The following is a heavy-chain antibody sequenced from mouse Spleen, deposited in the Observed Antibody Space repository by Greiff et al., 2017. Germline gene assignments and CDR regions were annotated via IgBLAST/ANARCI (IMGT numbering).Heavy chain of an antibody. V-gene: IGHV5-9-1*01. CDR3: AFTTATFFAY. Sequence: DVKLVESGGGLVKPGGSLKLSCAASGFTFSSYAMSWVRQTPEKRLEWVATISSGGSYTYYPDSVKGRFTISRDNAKNTLYLQMSSLRSEDTAMYYCAFTTATFFAYWGQGTLVTVSA. J-gene: IGHJ3*01. CDR2: ISSGGSYT. D-gene: IGHD1-2*01. CDR1: GFTFSSYA.